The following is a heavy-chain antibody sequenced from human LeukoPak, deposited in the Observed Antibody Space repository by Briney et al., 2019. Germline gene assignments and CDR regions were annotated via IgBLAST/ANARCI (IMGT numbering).Heavy chain of an antibody. CDR2: IYYSGST. CDR3: ARENGIAAIIDY. D-gene: IGHD6-13*01. V-gene: IGHV4-31*03. CDR1: GGSISSGGYY. J-gene: IGHJ4*02. Sequence: PSETLSLTCTVSGGSISSGGYYWSWIRQHPGQGLEWIGYIYYSGSTYYNPSLKSRVTISVDTSKNQFSLKLSSVTAADTAVYYCARENGIAAIIDYWGQGTLVTVSS.